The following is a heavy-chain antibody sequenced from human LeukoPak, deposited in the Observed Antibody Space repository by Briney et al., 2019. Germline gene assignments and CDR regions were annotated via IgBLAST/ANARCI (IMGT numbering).Heavy chain of an antibody. V-gene: IGHV4-59*01. CDR3: ARGYDSKSTYFDY. J-gene: IGHJ4*02. Sequence: KPSETLSLTCTVSGGSISGYYWNWIRQPPGKGLEWIGYVHYSGSTNYNPSVNSRVTISVETSKNQFSLRLNSVTAADTAVYYCARGYDSKSTYFDYWGQGTLVTVSS. D-gene: IGHD5-12*01. CDR1: GGSISGYY. CDR2: VHYSGST.